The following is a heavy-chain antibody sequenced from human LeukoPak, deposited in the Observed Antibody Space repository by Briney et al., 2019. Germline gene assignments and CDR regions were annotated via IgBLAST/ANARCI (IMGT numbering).Heavy chain of an antibody. CDR3: ARDFPSLGDAFNI. D-gene: IGHD7-27*01. V-gene: IGHV4-59*02. CDR2: IDYSGRT. CDR1: GGSVTSYY. J-gene: IGHJ3*02. Sequence: SETLSLTCTVSGGSVTSYYWSWIRQSPGKGPEWIGYIDYSGRTHYNPSLKSRVTISVDTSKNQFSLKLSSVTAADTAVYYCARDFPSLGDAFNIWGQGTMVTVSS.